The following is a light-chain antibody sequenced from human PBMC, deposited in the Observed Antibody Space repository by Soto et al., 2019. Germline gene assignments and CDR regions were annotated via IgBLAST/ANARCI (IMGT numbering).Light chain of an antibody. CDR2: AAS. CDR1: QSVSRY. V-gene: IGKV3-11*01. Sequence: EIVLTQSPATLSLSPGERATLSCRASQSVSRYLAWYQQRIVQAPRLLIYAASNRATGIPARFSGSGSGTDFTLTISSLEPEDFAVYYCQQRSDWPRVTFGGGTRVEI. J-gene: IGKJ4*01. CDR3: QQRSDWPRVT.